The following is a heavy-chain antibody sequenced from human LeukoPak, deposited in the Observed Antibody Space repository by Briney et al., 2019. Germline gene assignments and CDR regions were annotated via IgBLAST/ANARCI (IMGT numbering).Heavy chain of an antibody. Sequence: SETLSLTCSVSGGSISTSIYFWGWVRQPPGKGLEWIVSLHHSGSTYYNPSLKSRVTTSVDTSKNQFSLNLNSVTVADTALYYCARHVRYDRVANPNRFDPWGQGTLVTVSS. CDR2: LHHSGST. J-gene: IGHJ5*02. CDR1: GGSISTSIYF. CDR3: ARHVRYDRVANPNRFDP. V-gene: IGHV4-39*01. D-gene: IGHD1-14*01.